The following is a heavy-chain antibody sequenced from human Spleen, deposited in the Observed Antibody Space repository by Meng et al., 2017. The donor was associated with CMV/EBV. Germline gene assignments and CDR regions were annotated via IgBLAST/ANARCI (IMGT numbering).Heavy chain of an antibody. Sequence: ASVKVSCKASGYTFTSYGITWVRQAPGQGLEWMGWITTYNGNTNYAQKLQGRVTMTTDTSTSTAYMELRSLRPDDTAVYYCARVLRSRVGAPLLGAFDIWGQGTMVTVSS. D-gene: IGHD1-26*01. CDR2: ITTYNGNT. CDR3: ARVLRSRVGAPLLGAFDI. V-gene: IGHV1-18*01. J-gene: IGHJ3*02. CDR1: GYTFTSYG.